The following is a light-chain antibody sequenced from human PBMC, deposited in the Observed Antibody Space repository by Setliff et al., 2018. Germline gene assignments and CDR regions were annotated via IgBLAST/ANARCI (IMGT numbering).Light chain of an antibody. Sequence: QSALAQPASVSGSPGQSITISCIGTSSDVGSYNLVSWYQQHPGKAPKLIIYEVSKRPPGVSNRFSGSKSGNTASLTISGLQAEDETDYYCYSYAGSSTFLVFGGGTKVTVL. V-gene: IGLV2-23*02. CDR3: YSYAGSSTFLV. CDR1: SSDVGSYNL. CDR2: EVS. J-gene: IGLJ2*01.